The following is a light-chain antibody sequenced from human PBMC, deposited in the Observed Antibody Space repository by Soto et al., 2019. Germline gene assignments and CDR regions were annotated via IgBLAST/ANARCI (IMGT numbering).Light chain of an antibody. J-gene: IGKJ1*01. CDR2: DAS. CDR1: QGISSW. V-gene: IGKV1-12*01. CDR3: QQSNSSPWT. Sequence: DIQVTQSPSSLSASVRDRVTITCRASQGISSWLAWYQQKPGKAPKLLIYDASSLQSGVPSSFSGSGSGTEFTLTISSLQPEDCATYYCQQSNSSPWTFGQGTKVEIK.